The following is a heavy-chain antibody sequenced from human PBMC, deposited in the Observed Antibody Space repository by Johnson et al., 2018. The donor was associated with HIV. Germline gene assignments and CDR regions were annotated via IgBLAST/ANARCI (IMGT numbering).Heavy chain of an antibody. D-gene: IGHD3-22*01. CDR2: ISYDGSNK. J-gene: IGHJ3*02. V-gene: IGHV3-30*18. CDR1: GFTFSNYG. Sequence: QVQLVESGGGVVQPGRSLRLSCAAFGFTFSNYGVHWVRQAPGKGLEWVAVISYDGSNKYYADSVKGRFTISRDNSKNTLYLQMNGRRAEDTAVYYCAKDQASGYYCDAFDIWGQGTMVTVSS. CDR3: AKDQASGYYCDAFDI.